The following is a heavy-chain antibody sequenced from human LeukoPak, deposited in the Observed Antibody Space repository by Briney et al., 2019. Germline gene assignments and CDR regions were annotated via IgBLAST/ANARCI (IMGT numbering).Heavy chain of an antibody. J-gene: IGHJ1*01. CDR3: AITGYYYDSSGYYPPLQH. D-gene: IGHD3-22*01. CDR2: IYYSGST. Sequence: SETLSLTCTVSGGSISSYYWSWIRQPPGKGLEWIGYIYYSGSTNYNPSLKSRVTISVDTSKNQFSLKLSSVTAADTAVYYCAITGYYYDSSGYYPPLQHWGQGTLVTVPS. V-gene: IGHV4-59*08. CDR1: GGSISSYY.